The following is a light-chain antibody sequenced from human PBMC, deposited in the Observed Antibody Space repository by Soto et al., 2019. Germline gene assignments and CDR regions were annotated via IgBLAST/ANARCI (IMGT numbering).Light chain of an antibody. CDR3: QHFGNSLWT. CDR2: GAS. CDR1: QSVSSY. V-gene: IGKV3-20*01. Sequence: EIVLTQSPGTLSLSPGKRATLSCRASQSVSSYLAWYQQKSGQAPRLLIYGASSRAIHTPDRFSGSGSGTDFTLTISGLEPEDFAVYYCQHFGNSLWTFGQGTKVDIK. J-gene: IGKJ1*01.